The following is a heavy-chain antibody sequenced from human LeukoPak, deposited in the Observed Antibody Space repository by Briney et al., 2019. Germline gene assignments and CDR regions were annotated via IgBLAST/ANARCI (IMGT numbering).Heavy chain of an antibody. J-gene: IGHJ4*02. V-gene: IGHV1-3*03. CDR2: INAGNGNT. D-gene: IGHD3-22*01. Sequence: EASVKVSCKASGYTFTSYAMHWVRQAPGQRLEWMGWINAGNGNTKYSREFQGRVTITRDTSASTAYMELSSLRSEDMAVYYCARGAEYYYDSSGYYIYWGQGTLVTVSS. CDR3: ARGAEYYYDSSGYYIY. CDR1: GYTFTSYA.